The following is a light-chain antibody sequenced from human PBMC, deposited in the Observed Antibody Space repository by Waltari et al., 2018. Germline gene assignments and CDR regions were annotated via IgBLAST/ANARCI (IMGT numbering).Light chain of an antibody. CDR1: NRDLGSYNL. CDR3: CSYAGGGTFV. J-gene: IGLJ1*01. Sequence: QSALTQPASVSGSPGQSITISCTGTNRDLGSYNLVPWYQQHPGKAPKFMIYEVSKRPSGVSNRFSGSKSGNTASLTISEIQAEDEADYYCCSYAGGGTFVFGTGTKVTVL. V-gene: IGLV2-23*02. CDR2: EVS.